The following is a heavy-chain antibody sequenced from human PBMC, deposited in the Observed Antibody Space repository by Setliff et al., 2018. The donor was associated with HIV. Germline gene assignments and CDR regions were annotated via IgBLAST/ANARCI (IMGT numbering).Heavy chain of an antibody. D-gene: IGHD3-22*01. CDR1: GGSISNSRYY. V-gene: IGHV4-39*01. J-gene: IGHJ5*02. Sequence: PSETLSLTCTVSGGSISNSRYYWSWLRQPPGKGLEWVGSIYYSGSTYYNPSLKSRVTISVNTSKNQFSLKLSSVTAADAAVYYCASRVYYYDSSGYLREEGFDPWGQGTQVTVS. CDR2: IYYSGST. CDR3: ASRVYYYDSSGYLREEGFDP.